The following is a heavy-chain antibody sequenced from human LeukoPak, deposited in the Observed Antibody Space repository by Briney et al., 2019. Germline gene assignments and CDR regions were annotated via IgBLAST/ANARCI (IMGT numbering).Heavy chain of an antibody. Sequence: GGSLRLSCAASGFTFSNYSMNWVRQAPGKGLEWVANIKQDGSAKYYEDSVKGRFTISRDNARNSLYLEMNNLRAEDTAIYYCATSYDSSGNNWGQGTLVTVSS. CDR3: ATSYDSSGNN. CDR2: IKQDGSAK. J-gene: IGHJ4*02. CDR1: GFTFSNYS. D-gene: IGHD3-22*01. V-gene: IGHV3-7*01.